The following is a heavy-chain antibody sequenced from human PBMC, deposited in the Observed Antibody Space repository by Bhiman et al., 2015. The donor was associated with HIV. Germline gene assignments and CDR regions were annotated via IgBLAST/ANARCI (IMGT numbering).Heavy chain of an antibody. CDR2: ISWNSANT. J-gene: IGHJ3*01. Sequence: ELQLVESGGGLVQPGKSLRLSCTASGFTFNRYAMHWARQAPGKGLEWVSGISWNSANTGYADSVRGRFIISRDNARNILYLQLDTPTVDDTALYYCARGSGSWYWDPFDLWGPGTMVTVSS. V-gene: IGHV3-9*01. CDR3: ARGSGSWYWDPFDL. CDR1: GFTFNRYA. D-gene: IGHD6-13*01.